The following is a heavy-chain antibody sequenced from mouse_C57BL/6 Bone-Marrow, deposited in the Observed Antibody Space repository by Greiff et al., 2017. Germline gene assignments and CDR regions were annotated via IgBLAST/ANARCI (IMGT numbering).Heavy chain of an antibody. D-gene: IGHD2-3*01. V-gene: IGHV1-19*01. J-gene: IGHJ3*01. CDR1: GYTFTDYY. CDR2: INPYNGGT. Sequence: VQLQQSGPVLVKPGASVKMSCKASGYTFTDYYMNWVKQSHGKSLEWIGVINPYNGGTSYNQKFKGKATLTVDKSSSPAYMELNSLTSEDSAVYYCAREGYYETDAFAYWGQGTLVTVSA. CDR3: AREGYYETDAFAY.